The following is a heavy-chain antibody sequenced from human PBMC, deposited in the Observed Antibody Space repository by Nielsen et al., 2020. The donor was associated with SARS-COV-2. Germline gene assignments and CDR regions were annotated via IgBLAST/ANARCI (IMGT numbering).Heavy chain of an antibody. CDR3: ARGLGSGWYGVVDY. V-gene: IGHV6-1*01. D-gene: IGHD6-19*01. CDR2: TYYRSKWYN. Sequence: LRLSCAISGDSFSSNSAAWNWIRQSPSRGLEWLGRTYYRSKWYNDYAVSVKSRITINPDTSKNQFSLQLNSVTPEDTAVYYCARGLGSGWYGVVDYWGQGTLVTVSS. J-gene: IGHJ4*02. CDR1: GDSFSSNSAA.